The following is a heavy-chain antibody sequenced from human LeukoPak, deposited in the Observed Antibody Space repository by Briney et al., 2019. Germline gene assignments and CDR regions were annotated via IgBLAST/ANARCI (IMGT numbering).Heavy chain of an antibody. V-gene: IGHV1-69-2*01. CDR2: VDPEDGEA. D-gene: IGHD4-17*01. Sequence: VASVKVSCKVSGYTFTDYYMHWVQQAPGKGLKWMGLVDPEDGEAIYAEKFQARVTITADTSTDTAYMELHSLRSEDTALYYCATPIYGDYVDYWGQGTLVTVSS. CDR1: GYTFTDYY. CDR3: ATPIYGDYVDY. J-gene: IGHJ4*02.